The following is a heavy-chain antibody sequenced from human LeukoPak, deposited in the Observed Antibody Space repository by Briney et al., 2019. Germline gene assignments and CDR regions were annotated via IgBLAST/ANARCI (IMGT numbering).Heavy chain of an antibody. Sequence: GGSLRLPCAASGFTFDDYAVHWVRQVPGKGLEWVSGFNWNTGNIDYADSVKGRFTISRDNAKNSLYLQMNSLRTEDTAFYYCAKVHCSSADCFTGGFDCWGQGTLVIVSS. V-gene: IGHV3-9*01. J-gene: IGHJ4*02. CDR3: AKVHCSSADCFTGGFDC. CDR2: FNWNTGNI. CDR1: GFTFDDYA. D-gene: IGHD2-2*02.